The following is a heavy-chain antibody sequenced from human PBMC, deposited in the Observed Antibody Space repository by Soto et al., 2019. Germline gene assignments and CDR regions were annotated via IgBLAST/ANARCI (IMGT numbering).Heavy chain of an antibody. CDR1: GGSISSYY. Sequence: SETLSLTCTVSGGSISSYYWSWIRQPPGKGLEWIGYIYHSGSTNYNPSLKSRVTISVDTSKNQFSLKLSSLTAADTAVYYCARGSGITMVRGVGFDPWGQGTLVTVS. CDR2: IYHSGST. CDR3: ARGSGITMVRGVGFDP. J-gene: IGHJ5*02. D-gene: IGHD3-10*01. V-gene: IGHV4-59*01.